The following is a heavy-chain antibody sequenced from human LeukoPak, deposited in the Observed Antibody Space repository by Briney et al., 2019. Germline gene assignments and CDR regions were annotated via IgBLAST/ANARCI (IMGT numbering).Heavy chain of an antibody. V-gene: IGHV4-39*07. CDR1: GGSISSSNYY. CDR2: IYSGGST. J-gene: IGHJ3*02. Sequence: SETLSLTCTVSGGSISSSNYYWGWIRQPPGKGLEWIGSIYSGGSTYYNPSLKSRVTVSIDTSKNQFSLNLSSVTAADTAVYYCARRRGDYGSGELNIWGQGTMVTVSS. CDR3: ARRRGDYGSGELNI. D-gene: IGHD3-10*01.